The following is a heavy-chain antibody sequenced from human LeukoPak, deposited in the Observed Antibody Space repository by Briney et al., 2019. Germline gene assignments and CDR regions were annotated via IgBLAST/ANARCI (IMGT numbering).Heavy chain of an antibody. CDR3: ASSCLVVVFTYGFDI. J-gene: IGHJ3*02. CDR2: ISHTGRT. Sequence: PSETLSLPCTVSNGPITSTKWWSWVRQPPGKGLEWIGEISHTGRTNYNPSFNSRVTMSVDKSKNQFSLKLKSVTAADTALYYCASSCLVVVFTYGFDIWGRGTAVTVSS. D-gene: IGHD2-21*01. CDR1: NGPITSTKW. V-gene: IGHV4-4*02.